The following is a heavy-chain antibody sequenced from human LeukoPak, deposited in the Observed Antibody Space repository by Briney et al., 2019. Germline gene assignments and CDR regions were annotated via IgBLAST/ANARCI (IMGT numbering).Heavy chain of an antibody. CDR3: ARGLRITMIVVVIPSHYYYMDV. CDR1: GYTFATYG. CDR2: ISAYNGNT. Sequence: ASVKVSCKASGYTFATYGVSWVRQAPGQGLEWMGWISAYNGNTNYAQNLQGRVTMTTDTSTSTAYMELSSLRSEDTAVYYCARGLRITMIVVVIPSHYYYMDVWGKGTTVTVSS. J-gene: IGHJ6*03. V-gene: IGHV1-18*01. D-gene: IGHD3-22*01.